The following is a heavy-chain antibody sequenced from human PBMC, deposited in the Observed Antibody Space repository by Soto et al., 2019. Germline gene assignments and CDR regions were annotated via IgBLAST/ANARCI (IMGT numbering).Heavy chain of an antibody. Sequence: GASVKVSCKASGYTFTSYYMHWVRQAPGQRLEWMGIINPSGGSTSYEQKFQGRVTMTRDTSTSTVYMELSSLRSEDTAVYYCARDRITMVRGVAFDPWGQGTLVTVSS. J-gene: IGHJ5*02. V-gene: IGHV1-46*01. CDR2: INPSGGST. D-gene: IGHD3-10*01. CDR3: ARDRITMVRGVAFDP. CDR1: GYTFTSYY.